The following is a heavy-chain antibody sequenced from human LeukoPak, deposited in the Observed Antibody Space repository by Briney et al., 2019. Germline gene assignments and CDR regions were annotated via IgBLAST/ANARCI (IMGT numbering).Heavy chain of an antibody. D-gene: IGHD3-10*01. CDR1: GYTFTAYY. CDR2: INPNSGGT. V-gene: IGHV1-2*02. J-gene: IGHJ2*01. CDR3: ASPWGRWFGELIWYFDL. Sequence: GASVKVSCKASGYTFTAYYIHWVRQAPGQGLEWMGWINPNSGGTNYAQRFQGRVTMTRDTSITAAYMELSRLRSDDTAAYYCASPWGRWFGELIWYFDLWGRGTLVTVSS.